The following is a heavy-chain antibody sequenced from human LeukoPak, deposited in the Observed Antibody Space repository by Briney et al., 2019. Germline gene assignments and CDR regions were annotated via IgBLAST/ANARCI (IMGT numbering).Heavy chain of an antibody. Sequence: ASVKISCKVSGYTFTDYYMHWVQQAPGKGLEWMGLVDPEDGETIYAEKFQGRVTITADTSTDTAYMELSSLRYEDTAVYYCATILRDFWSGYYLNWFDPWGQGTLVTVSS. D-gene: IGHD3-3*01. CDR2: VDPEDGET. CDR1: GYTFTDYY. CDR3: ATILRDFWSGYYLNWFDP. J-gene: IGHJ5*02. V-gene: IGHV1-69-2*01.